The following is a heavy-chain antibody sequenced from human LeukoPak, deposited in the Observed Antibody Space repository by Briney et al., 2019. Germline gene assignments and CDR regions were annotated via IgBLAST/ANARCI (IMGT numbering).Heavy chain of an antibody. D-gene: IGHD1-26*01. CDR3: ARDPSPFCSGSYLGFDP. J-gene: IGHJ5*02. V-gene: IGHV4-59*01. CDR2: IYYSGNT. CDR1: GGSISSYY. Sequence: PSETLSLTCTVSGGSISSYYWSWIRQPPGKGLEWIGYIYYSGNTNYNPSLKSRVTISVVTSKNQFSLKLSSVTAADTAVYYCARDPSPFCSGSYLGFDPWGQGTLVTVSS.